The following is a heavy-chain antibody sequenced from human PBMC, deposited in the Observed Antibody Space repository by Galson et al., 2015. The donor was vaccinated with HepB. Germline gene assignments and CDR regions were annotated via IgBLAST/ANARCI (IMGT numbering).Heavy chain of an antibody. CDR3: EKDVVRLLEWLNAPFYYYYMDV. CDR1: GFTCSNYG. Sequence: SLRLSGAVSGFTCSNYGFHWVRQAQCKGLEWVALISYEATNTYYSAPVKGRFTTSRDNSKNTLYLQLNSLRAEDTAVYSCEKDVVRLLEWLNAPFYYYYMDVWGKGTTVTVSS. J-gene: IGHJ6*03. CDR2: ISYEATNT. V-gene: IGHV3-30*18. D-gene: IGHD3-3*01.